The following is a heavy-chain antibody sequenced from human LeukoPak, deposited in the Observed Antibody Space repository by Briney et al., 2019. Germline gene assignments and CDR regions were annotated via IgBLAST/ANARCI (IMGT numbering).Heavy chain of an antibody. CDR1: GGSISSYY. CDR3: ARGDGPDAFDI. V-gene: IGHV4-59*01. CDR2: IYYSGST. J-gene: IGHJ3*02. Sequence: SETLSLTCTVSGGSISSYYWSWIRQPPGKGLEWIGYIYYSGSTSYNPSLKSRVTISVDTSKNQFSLKLSSVTAADTAVYYCARGDGPDAFDIWGQGTMVTVSS.